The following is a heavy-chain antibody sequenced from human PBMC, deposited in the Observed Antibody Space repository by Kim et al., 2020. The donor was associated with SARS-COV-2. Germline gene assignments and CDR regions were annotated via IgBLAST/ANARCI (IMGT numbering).Heavy chain of an antibody. J-gene: IGHJ3*02. V-gene: IGHV4-39*07. CDR3: ATSLI. CDR2: IYYSGST. Sequence: IYYSGSTYYSTSLKRRVTISVDTSKNQFSLKLSSVPAADTAVYYCATSLIWGQGTMVTVSS.